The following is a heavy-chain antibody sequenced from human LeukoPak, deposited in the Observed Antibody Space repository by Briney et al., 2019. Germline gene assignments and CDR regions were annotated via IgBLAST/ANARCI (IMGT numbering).Heavy chain of an antibody. CDR3: ARSENIAAAGLSGFDY. CDR1: GGSISSYY. Sequence: SETLSLTCTVSGGSISSYYWSWIRQPPGKGLEWIGYIYYSGGTNYNPSLKSRVTISVDTSKNQFSLKLSSVTAADTAVYYCARSENIAAAGLSGFDYWGQGTLVTVSS. CDR2: IYYSGGT. V-gene: IGHV4-59*01. J-gene: IGHJ4*02. D-gene: IGHD6-13*01.